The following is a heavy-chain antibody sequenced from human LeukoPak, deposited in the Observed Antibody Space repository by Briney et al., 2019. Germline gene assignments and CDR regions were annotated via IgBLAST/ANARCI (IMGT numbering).Heavy chain of an antibody. D-gene: IGHD4-17*01. CDR1: GGSISSYY. J-gene: IGHJ4*02. CDR3: ARGPYGDYPL. Sequence: PSETLSLTCTVSGGSISSYYWSWIRQPPGKGLEWIGYIYYSGSTNYNPSLKSRVTISVDTSKNQFSLKLSSVTAADTAVYYCARGPYGDYPLWGQGTLVTVSS. CDR2: IYYSGST. V-gene: IGHV4-59*01.